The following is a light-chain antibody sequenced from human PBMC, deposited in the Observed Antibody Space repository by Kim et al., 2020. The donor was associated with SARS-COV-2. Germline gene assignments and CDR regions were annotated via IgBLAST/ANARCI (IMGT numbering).Light chain of an antibody. J-gene: IGLJ2*01. V-gene: IGLV3-19*01. CDR3: NSRDSNDNVV. CDR1: SLRSYY. Sequence: ALGHAVRITCQGDSLRSYYATWYQQKPGQAPILVIYGKNNRPSGIPDRFSGSSSGNTASLTITGTQAGDEADYYCNSRDSNDNVVFGGGTKLTVL. CDR2: GKN.